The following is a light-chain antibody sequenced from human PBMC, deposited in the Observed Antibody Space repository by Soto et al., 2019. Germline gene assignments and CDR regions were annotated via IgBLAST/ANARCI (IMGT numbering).Light chain of an antibody. CDR3: SSYTNSRSYV. V-gene: IGLV2-14*01. CDR2: EVT. J-gene: IGLJ1*01. Sequence: LTPPASVSGSPGQSVTISCTGTSSDVGGYNYVSWYQQHPGTAPKLIIYEVTNRPLGVSNRFSGSKSGNTASLTISGLQAGDETDYFCSSYTNSRSYVCVPGTKVPVL. CDR1: SSDVGGYNY.